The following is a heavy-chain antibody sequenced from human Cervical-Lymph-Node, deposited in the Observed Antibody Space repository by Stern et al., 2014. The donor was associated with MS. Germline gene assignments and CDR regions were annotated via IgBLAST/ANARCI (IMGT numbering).Heavy chain of an antibody. CDR3: ARDYDFWSGYSSYYYGLDV. Sequence: EVQLVESGGGLVQPGGSLSVSCAASGFIFSRYWMSWVRQAPGKGLEWVAQRKQDGTEKNYVDSVKGRFTISRDNLKNSLYLQMHSLRAEDTAVYYCARDYDFWSGYSSYYYGLDVWGQGTTVTVSS. D-gene: IGHD3-3*01. J-gene: IGHJ6*02. CDR1: GFIFSRYW. V-gene: IGHV3-7*01. CDR2: RKQDGTEK.